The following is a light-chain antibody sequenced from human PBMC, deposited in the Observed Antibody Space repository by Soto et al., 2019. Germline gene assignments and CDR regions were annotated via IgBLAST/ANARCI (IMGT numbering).Light chain of an antibody. CDR3: QQYSNSPGT. Sequence: EIVLTQSPGTLSLSPGERATLSCRASQSVSSSYLAWYQQKPGQAPRLLIYDASSRATGIPDRFSGRGSGTDFALAISSLEREDFAMYYWQQYSNSPGTFGQGTQLEMK. J-gene: IGKJ2*02. CDR1: QSVSSSY. CDR2: DAS. V-gene: IGKV3-20*01.